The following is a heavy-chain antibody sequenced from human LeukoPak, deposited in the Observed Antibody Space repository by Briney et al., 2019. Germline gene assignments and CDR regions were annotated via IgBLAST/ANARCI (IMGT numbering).Heavy chain of an antibody. J-gene: IGHJ5*02. Sequence: GGSLRLSCAASGFTFSSYGMHWVRQAPGKGLEWVAVIWYDGSNKYYADSVKGRFTISRDNSKNTLYLQMNSLRAEDTAVYYCAREPGYDRAGNWFDHWGQGSLVTVSS. CDR2: IWYDGSNK. V-gene: IGHV3-33*01. D-gene: IGHD5-12*01. CDR1: GFTFSSYG. CDR3: AREPGYDRAGNWFDH.